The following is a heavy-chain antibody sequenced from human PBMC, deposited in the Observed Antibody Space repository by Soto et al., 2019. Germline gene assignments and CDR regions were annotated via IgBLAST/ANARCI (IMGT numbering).Heavy chain of an antibody. D-gene: IGHD7-27*01. Sequence: EVQLVESGGGLVQPGGSLRLSCATSGFILSDCAMNWVRQAPGKGLEWVSYISSSSSVIDYADSVKGRVTVSRDNARNSLCLQMNSLRAEDTAVYYCARDLSWGSNWYYYMDVWGKGTTVTVSS. CDR2: ISSSSSVI. CDR3: ARDLSWGSNWYYYMDV. J-gene: IGHJ6*03. CDR1: GFILSDCA. V-gene: IGHV3-48*01.